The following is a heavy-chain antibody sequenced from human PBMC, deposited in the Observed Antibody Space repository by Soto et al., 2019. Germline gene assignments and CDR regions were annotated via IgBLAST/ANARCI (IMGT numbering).Heavy chain of an antibody. CDR1: GGSISRGDYY. Sequence: QVQLQESGPGPVKPSQTLSLTCTVSGGSISRGDYYWSWIRQPPGKGLEWIGYISYSGSTYHNPSLKSRLTISVDTSKNQFSLKLSSVTAADTAIYYCARVRRIQLWSGTFDPWGQGTLVTVSS. CDR3: ARVRRIQLWSGTFDP. V-gene: IGHV4-30-4*01. CDR2: ISYSGST. J-gene: IGHJ5*02. D-gene: IGHD5-18*01.